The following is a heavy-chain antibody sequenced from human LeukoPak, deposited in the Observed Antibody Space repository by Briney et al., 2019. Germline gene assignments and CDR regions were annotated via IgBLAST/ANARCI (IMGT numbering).Heavy chain of an antibody. Sequence: SETLSLTCTVSGGSISSYYWSWIRQPAGKGLEWIGRIYTSGSTNYNPSLKSRVTISVDTSKNQFSLKLSSVTAADTAVYYCARGNAFDYRPWFDPWGQGTLVTVSS. CDR1: GGSISSYY. V-gene: IGHV4-4*07. CDR3: ARGNAFDYRPWFDP. D-gene: IGHD4-11*01. CDR2: IYTSGST. J-gene: IGHJ5*02.